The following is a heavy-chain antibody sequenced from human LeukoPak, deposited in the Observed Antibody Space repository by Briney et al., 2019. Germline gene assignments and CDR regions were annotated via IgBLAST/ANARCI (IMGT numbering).Heavy chain of an antibody. V-gene: IGHV3-30*03. Sequence: GGSLRLSCAASGFTFSSYGMHWVRQAPGKGLEWVAVISYDGSNKYYADSVKGRFTISRDNAKNSLYLQMNSLRAEDTAVYYCARDWNAGSYYYMDVWGKGTTVTVSS. D-gene: IGHD1-1*01. CDR2: ISYDGSNK. J-gene: IGHJ6*03. CDR1: GFTFSSYG. CDR3: ARDWNAGSYYYMDV.